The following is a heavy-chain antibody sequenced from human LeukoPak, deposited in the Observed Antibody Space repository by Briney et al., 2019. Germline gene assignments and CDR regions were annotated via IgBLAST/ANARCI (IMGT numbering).Heavy chain of an antibody. D-gene: IGHD1-26*01. CDR3: ARVVSGSYELDY. Sequence: SKTLSLTCTVSGYSISSGYYWGWIRQPPGKGLEWIGSIYHSGSTYYNPSLKSRVTISVDTSKNQFSLKLSSVTAADTAVYYCARVVSGSYELDYWGQGTLVTVSS. J-gene: IGHJ4*02. V-gene: IGHV4-38-2*02. CDR2: IYHSGST. CDR1: GYSISSGYY.